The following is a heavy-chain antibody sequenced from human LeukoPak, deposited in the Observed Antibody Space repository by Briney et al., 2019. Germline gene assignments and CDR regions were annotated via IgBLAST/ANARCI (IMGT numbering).Heavy chain of an antibody. CDR3: ARGIMITFGGVIDPFDY. J-gene: IGHJ4*02. Sequence: GGSLRLSCAASGFIFSSYWMSWVRQAPGKGLEWVANMRRDGNEIYYLDSVRGRFTISRDNAKNSLYLQMNSLRAGDTAVFYCARGIMITFGGVIDPFDYWGQGTLVTVSS. CDR1: GFIFSSYW. V-gene: IGHV3-7*01. D-gene: IGHD3-16*02. CDR2: MRRDGNEI.